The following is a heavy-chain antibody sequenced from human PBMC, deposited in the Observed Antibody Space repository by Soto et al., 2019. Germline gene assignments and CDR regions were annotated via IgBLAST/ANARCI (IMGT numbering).Heavy chain of an antibody. CDR1: GFTFSNYW. V-gene: IGHV3-74*01. J-gene: IGHJ4*02. CDR3: VRDSHGDY. Sequence: EVQLVESGGGLVQPGGSLRLSCAGSGFTFSNYWMHWVRQAPGKGLEWVSRIDHDGPTDYAASVRGRFTISRDNAENTLYLQMTSLCPDDTAVYYCVRDSHGDYWGQGTLVTVSS. CDR2: IDHDGPT.